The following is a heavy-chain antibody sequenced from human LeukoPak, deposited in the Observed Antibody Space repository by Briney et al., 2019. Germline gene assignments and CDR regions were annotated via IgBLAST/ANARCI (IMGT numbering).Heavy chain of an antibody. Sequence: PGGSLRLSCAASGFSFSSYWMSWVRQAPGKGLEWVANIKQDGSDKYYVDSVRGRFTISGDNAKNSLYLQMNSLRAEDTAVYYCAREGYGGDYWGQGTLVTVSS. CDR2: IKQDGSDK. V-gene: IGHV3-7*05. CDR3: AREGYGGDY. J-gene: IGHJ4*02. CDR1: GFSFSSYW. D-gene: IGHD1-26*01.